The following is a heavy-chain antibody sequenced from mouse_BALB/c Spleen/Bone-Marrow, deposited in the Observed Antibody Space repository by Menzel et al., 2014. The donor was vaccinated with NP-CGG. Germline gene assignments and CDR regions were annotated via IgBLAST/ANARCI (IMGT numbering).Heavy chain of an antibody. J-gene: IGHJ4*01. CDR3: TRDPYCYGSSYAMDY. Sequence: EVQLQESGGGLVKPGGSLKLSCAASGFTFSSYTMSWVRQTPEKRLEWVATISSGGSYTYYPDSVKGRFTISRDNAKNTVYLQMSRLKSEDTAMYYCTRDPYCYGSSYAMDYWGPGTSVTVSS. CDR2: ISSGGSYT. CDR1: GFTFSSYT. V-gene: IGHV5-6-4*01. D-gene: IGHD1-1*01.